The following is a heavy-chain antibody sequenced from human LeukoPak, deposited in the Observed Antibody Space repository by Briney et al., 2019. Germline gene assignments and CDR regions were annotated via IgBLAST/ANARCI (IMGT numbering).Heavy chain of an antibody. Sequence: GGSLRLSXAASGFTFSSYSMNWVRQAPGKGMEWVSYISSSSSTIYYADSVKGRFTISRDNAKNSLYLQMNSLRAEDTAVYYCARANWNYVNWFDPWGQGTLVTVSS. J-gene: IGHJ5*02. D-gene: IGHD1-7*01. CDR3: ARANWNYVNWFDP. CDR1: GFTFSSYS. V-gene: IGHV3-48*01. CDR2: ISSSSSTI.